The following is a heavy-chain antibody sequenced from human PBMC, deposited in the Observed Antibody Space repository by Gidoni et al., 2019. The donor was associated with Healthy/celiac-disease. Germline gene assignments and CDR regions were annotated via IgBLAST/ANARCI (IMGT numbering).Heavy chain of an antibody. CDR3: AKGPIAAAGTATYYYYGMDV. CDR2: ISGRGGST. Sequence: EVQLLESGGGLVQPGGSSRPSCVAAGFSCSSYAMSWVRQAPGKGLAWVSAISGRGGSTYYADSVKGRFTISRDNSKNTLYLQMNSLRAEDTAVYYCAKGPIAAAGTATYYYYGMDVWGQGTTVTVSS. V-gene: IGHV3-23*01. D-gene: IGHD6-13*01. J-gene: IGHJ6*02. CDR1: GFSCSSYA.